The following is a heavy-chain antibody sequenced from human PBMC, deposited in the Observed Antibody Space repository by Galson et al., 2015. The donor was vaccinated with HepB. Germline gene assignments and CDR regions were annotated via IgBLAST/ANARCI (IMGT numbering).Heavy chain of an antibody. CDR2: ISSSSSTI. J-gene: IGHJ5*02. CDR1: GFTFSSYS. V-gene: IGHV3-48*04. D-gene: IGHD3-10*01. Sequence: SLRLSCAASGFTFSSYSMNWVRQAPGKGLGWVSYISSSSSTIYYADSVKGRFTISRDNAKNSLYLQMNSLRAEDTAVYYCARDPHLNYYGSGSYWGSWFDPWGQGTLVTVSS. CDR3: ARDPHLNYYGSGSYWGSWFDP.